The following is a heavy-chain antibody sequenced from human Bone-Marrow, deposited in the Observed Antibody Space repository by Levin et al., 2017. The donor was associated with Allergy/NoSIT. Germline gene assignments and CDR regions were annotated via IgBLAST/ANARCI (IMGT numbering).Heavy chain of an antibody. J-gene: IGHJ5*02. CDR2: INHNSGGT. CDR1: GYTFTDYY. Sequence: GASVKVSCKASGYTFTDYYMHWVRQAPGQGLEWMGWINHNSGGTNYAQKFQGRVTMTRDTSISTAYMEMKRLRSDDTAVYYCASGTAIHSLWPQDADWFDPWGQGTLVTVSS. V-gene: IGHV1-2*02. D-gene: IGHD2-21*01. CDR3: ASGTAIHSLWPQDADWFDP.